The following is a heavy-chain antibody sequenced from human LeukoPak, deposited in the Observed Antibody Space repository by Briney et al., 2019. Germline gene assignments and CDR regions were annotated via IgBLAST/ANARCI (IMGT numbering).Heavy chain of an antibody. J-gene: IGHJ4*02. CDR2: ITSSSTYI. V-gene: IGHV3-21*01. CDR1: GFTFSSYS. CDR3: AREGDPTFDY. Sequence: MAGGSLRLSCAASGFTFSSYSMNWVRQAPGKGLEWVSSITSSSTYIYYADSVKGRFTISRATAKNSLYLQMNSLRAEDTAVYYCAREGDPTFDYWGEGNPVTVSS.